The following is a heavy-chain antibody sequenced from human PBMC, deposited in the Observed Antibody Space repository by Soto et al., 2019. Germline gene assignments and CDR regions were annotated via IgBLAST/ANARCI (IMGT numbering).Heavy chain of an antibody. CDR1: GFTFSSYA. CDR3: AKASGYSSSWYVY. V-gene: IGHV3-23*01. CDR2: ISGSGGST. Sequence: EVQLLESGGGLVQPWGSLRLSCAASGFTFSSYAMSWFRQAPGKGLEWVSAISGSGGSTYYADSVKGRFTISRDNSKNTLYLQMNSLRAEDTAVYYCAKASGYSSSWYVYWGQGTLVTVSS. D-gene: IGHD6-13*01. J-gene: IGHJ4*02.